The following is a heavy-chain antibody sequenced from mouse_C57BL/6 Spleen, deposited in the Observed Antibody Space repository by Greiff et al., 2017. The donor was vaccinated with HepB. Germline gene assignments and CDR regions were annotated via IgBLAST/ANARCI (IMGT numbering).Heavy chain of an antibody. J-gene: IGHJ2*01. CDR2: IDPETGGT. V-gene: IGHV1-15*01. CDR3: TKKGAYYSNSYYFDY. Sequence: QVHVKQSGAELVRPGASVTLSCKASGYTFTDYEMHWVKQTPVHGLEWIGAIDPETGGTAYNQKFKGKAILTADKSSSTAYMELRSLTSEDSAVYYCTKKGAYYSNSYYFDYWGQGTTLTVSS. CDR1: GYTFTDYE. D-gene: IGHD2-5*01.